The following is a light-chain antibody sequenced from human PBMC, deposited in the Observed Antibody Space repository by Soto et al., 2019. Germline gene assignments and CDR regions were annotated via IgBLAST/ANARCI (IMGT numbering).Light chain of an antibody. Sequence: DIQMTQSPSTLSAYVGDRVDINCRASQSISSWLAWYQQKPGKAPNIMIYAASSLRSGVPSRFIGSRSGTHCTLTINSLQAEDAATYFCLQDYTYPWTFGQGTKVDIK. CDR3: LQDYTYPWT. J-gene: IGKJ1*01. V-gene: IGKV1-5*01. CDR1: QSISSW. CDR2: AAS.